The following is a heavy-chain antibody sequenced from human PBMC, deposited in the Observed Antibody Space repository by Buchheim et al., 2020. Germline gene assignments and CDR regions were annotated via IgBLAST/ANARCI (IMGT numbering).Heavy chain of an antibody. V-gene: IGHV3-7*01. CDR3: ADLDVY. CDR1: GFTFTASW. Sequence: EVQLVASGGGLVQPGESLRLSCAASGFTFTASWMGWVRQAPGRGLEWVASINGDGSRLYYADSVKGRFTISRDNGKESLYLQMNSPRVNDTAVYYCADLDVYWGQGTL. J-gene: IGHJ4*02. CDR2: INGDGSRL.